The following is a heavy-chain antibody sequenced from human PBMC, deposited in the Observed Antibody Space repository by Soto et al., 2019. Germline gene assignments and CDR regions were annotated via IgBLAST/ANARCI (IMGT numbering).Heavy chain of an antibody. D-gene: IGHD6-13*01. V-gene: IGHV3-7*01. J-gene: IGHJ4*02. CDR2: INEDASKV. CDR1: GFTFSNFW. CDR3: ARAIAADGAF. Sequence: EVQLVESGGGLVQPGGSLRLSCVASGFTFSNFWMHWVRQAPGKGLEWVANINEDASKVYYVASVKGRFTISRDNAKNSLYLQMSSLRSEDTAVYYCARAIAADGAFWGQGILVTVS.